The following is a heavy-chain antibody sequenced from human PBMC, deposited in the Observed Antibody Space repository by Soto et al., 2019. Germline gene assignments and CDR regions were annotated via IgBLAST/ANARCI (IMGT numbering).Heavy chain of an antibody. V-gene: IGHV4-30-4*01. J-gene: IGHJ4*02. Sequence: QVQLQESGPGLVKPSQTLSLTCTVSGGSISSGDYYWSWIRQPPGKGLEWIGYIYYSGSTYYNPSHQSRITISVDKYNNQFSLNLSSVTAADTAVDYCARTSFGYRSVGIDYCGQGNLV. CDR1: GGSISSGDYY. CDR3: ARTSFGYRSVGIDY. CDR2: IYYSGST. D-gene: IGHD6-19*01.